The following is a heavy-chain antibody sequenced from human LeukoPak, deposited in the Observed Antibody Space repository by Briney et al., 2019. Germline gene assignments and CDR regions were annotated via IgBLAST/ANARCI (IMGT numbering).Heavy chain of an antibody. V-gene: IGHV4-31*03. CDR3: ARDRRGYYFDY. Sequence: SETLSLTCTVSGGSISSGGYYWSWIRQHPGKGLEWIGYIYYSGSTYYNPPLKSRVTISVDTSKNQFSLKLSSVTAADTAVYYCARDRRGYYFDYWGQGTLVTVSS. D-gene: IGHD3-10*01. CDR2: IYYSGST. CDR1: GGSISSGGYY. J-gene: IGHJ4*02.